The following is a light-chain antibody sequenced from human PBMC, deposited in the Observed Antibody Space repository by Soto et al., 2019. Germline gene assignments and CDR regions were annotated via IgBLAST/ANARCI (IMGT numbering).Light chain of an antibody. J-gene: IGKJ1*01. CDR2: SAS. Sequence: RVMTHCPGTLSGYRGDIATLSCRANQSVSSDLAWYNQKPGQAPRLLIYSASTRATGIPARFSGSGSQTDFTLTISRLEPEDFAVYYCQQYGTSPTTFGQGTKVDI. CDR3: QQYGTSPTT. V-gene: IGKV3-15*01. CDR1: QSVSSD.